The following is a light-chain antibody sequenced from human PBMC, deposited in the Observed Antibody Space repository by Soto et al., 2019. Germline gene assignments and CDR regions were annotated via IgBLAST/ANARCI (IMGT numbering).Light chain of an antibody. CDR3: TSYTSTSTIV. CDR1: SSDVGGYNF. Sequence: QSVLTQPASVSGSPGQSITISCTGTSSDVGGYNFVSWYQQHPGKAPKLVIYDVSNLPSGVSNRFSGSKSGNTASLTISGLQAEDEADYYCTSYTSTSTIVFGGGTKLIVL. CDR2: DVS. V-gene: IGLV2-14*01. J-gene: IGLJ2*01.